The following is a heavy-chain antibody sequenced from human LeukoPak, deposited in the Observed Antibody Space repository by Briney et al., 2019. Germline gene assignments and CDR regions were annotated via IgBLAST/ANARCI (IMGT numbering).Heavy chain of an antibody. V-gene: IGHV3-7*01. CDR2: IKHDGSEK. J-gene: IGHJ6*03. CDR1: GFTFSSNW. CDR3: ARVIRSSPYYYYYMDV. Sequence: GGSLRLSCAASGFTFSSNWMSWVRQAPGKGLEWVANIKHDGSEKYYVDSVKGRFTISRDNAKNSLYLQMNSLRAEDTAVYYCARVIRSSPYYYYYMDVWGKGTTVTVSS.